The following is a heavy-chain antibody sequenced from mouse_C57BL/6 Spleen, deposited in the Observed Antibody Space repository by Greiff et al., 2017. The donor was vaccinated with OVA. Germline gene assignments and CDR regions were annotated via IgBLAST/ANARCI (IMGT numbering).Heavy chain of an antibody. CDR2: ISDGGSYT. CDR1: GFTFSSYA. D-gene: IGHD1-1*01. V-gene: IGHV5-4*03. Sequence: EVMLVESGGGLVKPGGSLKLSCAASGFTFSSYAMSWVRQTPEKRLEWVATISDGGSYTYYPDNVKGRFTISRDNAKNNLYLQMSHLKSEDTAMYYCARVYYYGSSYGNYFDYWGQGTTLTVSS. J-gene: IGHJ2*01. CDR3: ARVYYYGSSYGNYFDY.